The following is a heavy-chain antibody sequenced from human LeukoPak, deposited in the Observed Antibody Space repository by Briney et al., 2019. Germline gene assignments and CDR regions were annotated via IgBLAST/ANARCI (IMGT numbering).Heavy chain of an antibody. CDR2: ISDSGGST. V-gene: IGHV3-23*01. Sequence: GGSLRLSCAVSGITLSNYGMSWVRQAPGKGLEWVAGISDSGGSTKYADSVKGRSTISRDNPKNTLYLQMNSLRGEDTAVYFCAKRGVVIRVILVGFHKEAYYFESWGQGALVTVSS. CDR3: AKRGVVIRVILVGFHKEAYYFES. J-gene: IGHJ4*02. CDR1: GITLSNYG. D-gene: IGHD3/OR15-3a*01.